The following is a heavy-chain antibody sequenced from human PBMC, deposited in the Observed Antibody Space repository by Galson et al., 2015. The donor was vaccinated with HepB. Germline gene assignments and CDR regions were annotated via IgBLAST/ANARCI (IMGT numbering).Heavy chain of an antibody. Sequence: SLRLSCAASGFTFSSYAMSWVRQAPGKGLEWVSAISGSGGSTYYADSVKGRFTISRDNSKNTLYLQMNSLRAEDTAVYYCASCSTSCYLDYYGMDVWGQGTTVTVSS. CDR3: ASCSTSCYLDYYGMDV. CDR1: GFTFSSYA. V-gene: IGHV3-23*01. D-gene: IGHD2-2*01. CDR2: ISGSGGST. J-gene: IGHJ6*02.